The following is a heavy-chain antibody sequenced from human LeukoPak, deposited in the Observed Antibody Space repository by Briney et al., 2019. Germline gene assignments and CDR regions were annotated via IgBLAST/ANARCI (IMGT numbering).Heavy chain of an antibody. J-gene: IGHJ6*02. CDR3: ARGTWGYSYGYPFLGYYYGMDV. Sequence: PSETLSLTCTVSGGSISSSSYYWGWIRQPPGKGLEWIVSIYYTRSTYYNPSLKSRVTISVDTSKNQFSLKLTSVTAADTAVYYCARGTWGYSYGYPFLGYYYGMDVWGQGTTVTVSS. CDR2: IYYTRST. CDR1: GGSISSSSYY. V-gene: IGHV4-39*01. D-gene: IGHD5-18*01.